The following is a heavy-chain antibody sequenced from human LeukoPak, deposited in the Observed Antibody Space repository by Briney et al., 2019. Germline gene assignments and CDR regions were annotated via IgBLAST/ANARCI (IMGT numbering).Heavy chain of an antibody. J-gene: IGHJ5*02. V-gene: IGHV4-4*07. CDR2: IYTSGST. D-gene: IGHD6-19*01. CDR3: ARNGYSSGWYDFWFDP. CDR1: GGSIGSYY. Sequence: PSETLSLTCTVSGGSIGSYYWSWIRQPAGKGLEWIGHIYTSGSTNYNPSLKSRVTMSVDTSKNQFSLKVNSVTAADTAVYYCARNGYSSGWYDFWFDPWGQGTLVTVSS.